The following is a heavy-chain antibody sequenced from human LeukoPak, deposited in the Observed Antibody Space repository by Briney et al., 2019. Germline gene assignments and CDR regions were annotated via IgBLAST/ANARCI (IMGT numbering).Heavy chain of an antibody. CDR1: GYTFTSYD. Sequence: ASVEVSCKASGYTFTSYDINWVRQATGQGLEWMGWMNPNSGNTGYAQKFQGRVTITRNTSISTAYMELSSLRSEDTAVYYCARAKGYSSGWPDRFDYWGQGTLVTVSS. J-gene: IGHJ4*02. V-gene: IGHV1-8*03. CDR3: ARAKGYSSGWPDRFDY. D-gene: IGHD6-19*01. CDR2: MNPNSGNT.